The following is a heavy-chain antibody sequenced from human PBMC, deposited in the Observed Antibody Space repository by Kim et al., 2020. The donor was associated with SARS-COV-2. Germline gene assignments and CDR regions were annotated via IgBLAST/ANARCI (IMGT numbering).Heavy chain of an antibody. D-gene: IGHD2-2*02. CDR2: IWYDGSNK. Sequence: GGSLRLSCAASGFTFSSYGMHWVRQAPGKGLEWVAVIWYDGSNKYYADSVKGRFTISRDNSKNTLYLQMNSLRAEDTAVYYCARDSFVSPWAVPAAIFLPGFDYWGQGTLVTVSS. CDR3: ARDSFVSPWAVPAAIFLPGFDY. J-gene: IGHJ4*02. CDR1: GFTFSSYG. V-gene: IGHV3-33*01.